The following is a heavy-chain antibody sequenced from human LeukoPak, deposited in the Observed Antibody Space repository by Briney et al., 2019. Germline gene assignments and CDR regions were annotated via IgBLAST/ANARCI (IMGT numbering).Heavy chain of an antibody. V-gene: IGHV4-38-2*01. D-gene: IGHD3-22*01. J-gene: IGHJ4*02. CDR3: ARHRLFDTTGYYYDFDY. CDR2: IYYSGNT. CDR1: GYPISNGYY. Sequence: SETLSLTCAVSGYPISNGYYWGWIRQPPGKGLEWIGSIYYSGNTYDNPSLKSRVTISLDTSKNQFSLRLSSVTASDTAVYYCARHRLFDTTGYYYDFDYWGQGTLVTDSS.